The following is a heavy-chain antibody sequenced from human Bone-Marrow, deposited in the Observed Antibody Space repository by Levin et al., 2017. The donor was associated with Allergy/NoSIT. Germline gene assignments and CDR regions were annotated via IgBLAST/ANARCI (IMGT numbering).Heavy chain of an antibody. CDR1: GFTFSGSA. V-gene: IGHV3-73*01. CDR3: SRRGGGYDYGDYVYLDY. D-gene: IGHD4-17*01. CDR2: IRSKANNYAT. Sequence: TGGSLRLSCTASGFTFSGSAIHWVRQASGKGLEWVGRIRSKANNYATAYAASVKGRFTISRDDSKNTAYLQMNSLKTEDTAVYYCSRRGGGYDYGDYVYLDYWGQGALVTVSS. J-gene: IGHJ4*02.